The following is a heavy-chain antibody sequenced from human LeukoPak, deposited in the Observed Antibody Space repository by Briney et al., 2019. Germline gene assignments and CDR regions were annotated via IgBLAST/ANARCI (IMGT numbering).Heavy chain of an antibody. CDR1: GGSFSGYY. Sequence: SETLSFTCAVYGGSFSGYYWSWIRQPPGKGLEWIGEINHSGSTNYNPSLKSRVTISVDTSKNQFSLKLSSVTAADTAVYYCARVRGFGAARNWFDPWGQGTLVTVSS. CDR2: INHSGST. D-gene: IGHD3-10*01. V-gene: IGHV4-34*01. J-gene: IGHJ5*02. CDR3: ARVRGFGAARNWFDP.